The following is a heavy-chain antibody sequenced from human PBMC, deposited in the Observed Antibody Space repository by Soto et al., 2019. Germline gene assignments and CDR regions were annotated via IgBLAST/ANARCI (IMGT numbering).Heavy chain of an antibody. CDR3: ARDSYSSGFFDL. CDR1: GGSISSYY. J-gene: IGHJ2*01. V-gene: IGHV4-59*01. D-gene: IGHD6-19*01. Sequence: QVQLQESGPGLVKPSETLSLTCTVSGGSISSYYWSWIRQPPGKGLEWIGYIYYSGSTNYNPSLKSRXXIXVXXSKNQFSLKLSSVTAADTAVYYCARDSYSSGFFDLWGRGTLVTVSS. CDR2: IYYSGST.